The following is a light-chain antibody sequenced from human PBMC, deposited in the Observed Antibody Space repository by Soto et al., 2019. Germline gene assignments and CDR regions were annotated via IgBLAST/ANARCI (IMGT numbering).Light chain of an antibody. CDR1: QSISSNY. Sequence: DIMLTQSPGTLSLSPGDRATLSCRASQSISSNYLAWYQQRPGQAPRLLIFGASTRAPGIPDRFSGSGSGPDFTLTVNRLEPEDFAIYYCQQWGGSPPRYTFGQGTRLEIK. CDR2: GAS. V-gene: IGKV3-20*01. J-gene: IGKJ2*01. CDR3: QQWGGSPPRYT.